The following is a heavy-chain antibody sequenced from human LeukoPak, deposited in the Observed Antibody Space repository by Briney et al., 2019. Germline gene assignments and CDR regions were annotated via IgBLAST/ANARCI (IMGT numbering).Heavy chain of an antibody. CDR2: IHYSEDT. V-gene: IGHV4-59*01. CDR1: GGSIGSYY. J-gene: IGHJ4*02. D-gene: IGHD2-15*01. Sequence: PSETLSLTCAVSGGSIGSYYWSWIRQPPGKRLEWIGYIHYSEDTSYNPSLKSRVTISVDTSKNQFSLKLSSVTAADTAVYYCATLPGDCSGGSCYGTFDYWGQGTLVTDSS. CDR3: ATLPGDCSGGSCYGTFDY.